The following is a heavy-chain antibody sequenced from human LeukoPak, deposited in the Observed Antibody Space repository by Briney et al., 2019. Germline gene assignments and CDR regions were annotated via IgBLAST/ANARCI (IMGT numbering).Heavy chain of an antibody. J-gene: IGHJ4*02. CDR3: AKDLPALEY. Sequence: PGGSLRLSCAASGFTFRTHLMHWVRQAPGKGLEWVAVTSHDGGNQDYTDSVKGRFTMSRDNSKNTVYLQLNSLRAEDTAVYYCAKDLPALEYWGQGTLVTVSS. CDR2: TSHDGGNQ. V-gene: IGHV3-30-3*01. CDR1: GFTFRTHL. D-gene: IGHD2-2*01.